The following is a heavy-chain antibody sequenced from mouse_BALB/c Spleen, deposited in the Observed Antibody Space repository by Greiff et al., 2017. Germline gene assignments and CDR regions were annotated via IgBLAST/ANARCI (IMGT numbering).Heavy chain of an antibody. CDR3: ARTPIYYDYDGGFAY. CDR2: ISSGSSTI. Sequence: DVQLQESGGGLVQPGGSRKLSCAASGFTFSSFGMHWVRQAPEKGLEWVAYISSGSSTIYYADTVKGRFTISRDNPKNTLFLQMTSLRSEDTAMYYCARTPIYYDYDGGFAYWGQGTLVTVSA. V-gene: IGHV5-17*02. D-gene: IGHD2-4*01. J-gene: IGHJ3*01. CDR1: GFTFSSFG.